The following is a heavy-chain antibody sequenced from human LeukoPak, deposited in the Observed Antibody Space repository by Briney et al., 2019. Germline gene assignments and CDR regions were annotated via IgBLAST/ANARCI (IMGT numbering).Heavy chain of an antibody. D-gene: IGHD2-2*01. Sequence: GGSLRLSCAASGFTFGSYAMSWVRQAPGKGLEWVSAISGSGGSTYYADSVKGRFTISRDNSKNTLDLQMNSLRAEDTAEYYCAKNPYCSSTSCYWEDVWGKGTTVTVSS. J-gene: IGHJ6*04. V-gene: IGHV3-23*01. CDR3: AKNPYCSSTSCYWEDV. CDR2: ISGSGGST. CDR1: GFTFGSYA.